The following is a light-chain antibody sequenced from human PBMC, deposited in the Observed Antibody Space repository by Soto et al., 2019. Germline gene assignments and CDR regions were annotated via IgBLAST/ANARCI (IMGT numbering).Light chain of an antibody. V-gene: IGKV3-20*01. J-gene: IGKJ4*01. Sequence: IVLTQSPGTLSLSPGEGATLSCRASQNIKNNFLAWYQQRPGQAPRLLIHAASISATGTPDRFTGSASGTAFTLIISVLQPEDFAVYYWQQYGTSLTFGGGTRVELK. CDR2: AAS. CDR1: QNIKNNF. CDR3: QQYGTSLT.